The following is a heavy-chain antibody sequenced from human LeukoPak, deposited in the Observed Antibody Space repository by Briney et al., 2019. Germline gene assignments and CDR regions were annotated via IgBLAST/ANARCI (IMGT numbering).Heavy chain of an antibody. CDR3: ATEQSDFWSGYYYFDY. CDR1: GYTFTDYY. CDR2: FDPEDGET. D-gene: IGHD3-3*01. Sequence: ASVKVSCKASGYTFTDYYMHWVRQAPGKGLEWMGGFDPEDGETIYAQKFQGRVTMTEDTSTDTAYMELSSLRSEDTAVYYCATEQSDFWSGYYYFDYWGQGTLVTVSS. J-gene: IGHJ4*02. V-gene: IGHV1-24*01.